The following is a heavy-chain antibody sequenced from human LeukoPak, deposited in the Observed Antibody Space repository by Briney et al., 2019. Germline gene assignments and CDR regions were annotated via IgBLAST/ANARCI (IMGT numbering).Heavy chain of an antibody. Sequence: SETLSLTCTVSGGSISSYYWSWIRQPPGKGLEWIGYIYYSGSTNYNPSLKSRVTMSVDTSKNQFSLKLSSVTAADTAVYYCARMKGVPAAILRPHYMDVWGKGTTVTVSS. V-gene: IGHV4-59*12. CDR3: ARMKGVPAAILRPHYMDV. CDR2: IYYSGST. J-gene: IGHJ6*03. CDR1: GGSISSYY. D-gene: IGHD2-2*01.